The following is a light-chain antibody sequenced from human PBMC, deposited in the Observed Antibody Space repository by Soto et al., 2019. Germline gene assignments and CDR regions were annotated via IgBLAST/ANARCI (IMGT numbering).Light chain of an antibody. V-gene: IGLV2-11*01. J-gene: IGLJ3*02. CDR3: QVWDSSSDHWV. CDR2: DVT. Sequence: QSALTQPRSVSGSPGQSVTISCTGTSGDVGGYNFVSWYQQYPGKAPKLIIYDVTKRPSGVPDRFSGSKSGNTASLTISGLQAEDEADYYCQVWDSSSDHWVFGGGTKLTVL. CDR1: SGDVGGYNF.